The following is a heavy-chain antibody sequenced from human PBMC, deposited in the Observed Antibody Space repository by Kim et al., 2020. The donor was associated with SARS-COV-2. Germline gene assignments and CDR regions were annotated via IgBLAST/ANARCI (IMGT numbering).Heavy chain of an antibody. CDR1: GFTFSSYA. V-gene: IGHV3-23*01. J-gene: IGHJ4*02. CDR2: ISGSGGST. CDR3: AKGGAYGSSGWYSSASIDY. Sequence: GGSLRLSCAASGFTFSSYAMSWVRQAPGKGLEWVSAISGSGGSTYYADSVKGRFTISRDNSKNTLYLQMNSLRAEDTAVYYCAKGGAYGSSGWYSSASIDYWGQGTLVTVSS. D-gene: IGHD6-19*01.